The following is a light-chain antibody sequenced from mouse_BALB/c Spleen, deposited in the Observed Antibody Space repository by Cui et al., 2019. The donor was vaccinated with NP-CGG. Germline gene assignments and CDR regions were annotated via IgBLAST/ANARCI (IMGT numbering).Light chain of an antibody. Sequence: QAVVTQESAPTTLPGETVTLTCRSSTGTVTTYNYANWVQEKPDHLFTGLIGGTNNRAPGVPAKFSGSLIGDKAALTITGAQTEDEAIYFCALWYSNHWVFGGGTKLTVL. CDR1: TGTVTTYNY. V-gene: IGLV1*01. CDR3: ALWYSNHWV. CDR2: GTN. J-gene: IGLJ1*01.